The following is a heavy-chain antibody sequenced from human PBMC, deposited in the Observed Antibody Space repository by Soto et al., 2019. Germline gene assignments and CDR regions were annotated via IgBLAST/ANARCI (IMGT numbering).Heavy chain of an antibody. D-gene: IGHD3-22*01. CDR3: ARSPNSYHYDSSGYSDY. V-gene: IGHV1-18*01. Sequence: ASVKVSCKASGYTFTSYGISWVRQAPGQGLEWMGWISAYNGNTNYAQKLQGRVTMTTDTSTSTAYMELRSLRSDDTAVYYCARSPNSYHYDSSGYSDYWGQGTLVTVSS. CDR2: ISAYNGNT. J-gene: IGHJ4*02. CDR1: GYTFTSYG.